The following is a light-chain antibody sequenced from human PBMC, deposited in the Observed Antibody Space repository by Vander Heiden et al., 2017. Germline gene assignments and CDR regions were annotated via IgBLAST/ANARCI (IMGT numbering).Light chain of an antibody. CDR3: QQYGNSPYN. V-gene: IGKV3-20*01. Sequence: SPGTLSLSPGERATLSCRASQSVSSTYLAWYQQKPGQAPRLLIYGVSSRATGIPDRFSGSGSGTDFTLTISGLEPEDFAVYYCQQYGNSPYNVGQGTKLEIK. CDR2: GVS. J-gene: IGKJ2*01. CDR1: QSVSSTY.